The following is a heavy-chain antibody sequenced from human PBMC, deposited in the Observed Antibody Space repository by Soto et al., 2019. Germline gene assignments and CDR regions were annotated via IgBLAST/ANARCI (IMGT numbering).Heavy chain of an antibody. D-gene: IGHD3-10*01. Sequence: SVKVSCKASGYSFNDYYIHWVRQAPGQGLEWMGWINPNDGGTKYAQKFLGRVTMTRDTFITTAFMEMSGLISDDTAVYFCARDLNPYYGPGSLNGYFDYWGQGSLVTVSS. CDR3: ARDLNPYYGPGSLNGYFDY. J-gene: IGHJ4*02. V-gene: IGHV1-2*02. CDR2: INPNDGGT. CDR1: GYSFNDYY.